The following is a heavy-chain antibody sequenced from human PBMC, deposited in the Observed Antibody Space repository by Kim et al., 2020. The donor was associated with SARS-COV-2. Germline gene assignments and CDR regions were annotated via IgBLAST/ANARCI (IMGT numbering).Heavy chain of an antibody. J-gene: IGHJ4*02. CDR2: IRSKANSYAT. CDR1: GFTFSGSA. Sequence: GGSLRLSCAASGFTFSGSAMHWVRQASGKGLEWVGRIRSKANSYATAYAASVKGRFTISRDDSKNTAYLQMNSLKTEDTAVYYCTSSQFSPKGLFYFDYWGQGTLVTVSS. V-gene: IGHV3-73*01. CDR3: TSSQFSPKGLFYFDY. D-gene: IGHD6-19*01.